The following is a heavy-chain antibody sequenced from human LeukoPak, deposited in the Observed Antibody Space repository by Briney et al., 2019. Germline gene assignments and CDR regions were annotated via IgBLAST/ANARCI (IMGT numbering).Heavy chain of an antibody. J-gene: IGHJ1*01. V-gene: IGHV4-4*02. CDR1: GGSITNNW. Sequence: SETLSLTCGVTGGSITNNWWTWVRQPPGKGLEWIGEISQSARTNYNPSLKSRVTMSIDKSRNRFSLRMTSVTAADTAVYYCAGVRLGNTGLSEYFEHWGQGTLVTVS. CDR3: AGVRLGNTGLSEYFEH. CDR2: ISQSART. D-gene: IGHD3-16*01.